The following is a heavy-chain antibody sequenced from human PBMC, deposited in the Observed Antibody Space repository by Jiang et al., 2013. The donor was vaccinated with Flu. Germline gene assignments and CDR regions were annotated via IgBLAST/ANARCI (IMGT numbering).Heavy chain of an antibody. Sequence: QSGSELKKPGASVKVSCKASGYSFTSYAMNWVRQAPGQGLEWMGWINTNTGNPTYAQGFTGRFVFSLDTSVSTAYLQISSLKAEDTAVYYCARIVATNLFYYYYGLDVWGQGTTVTVSS. D-gene: IGHD5-12*01. CDR2: INTNTGNP. CDR1: GYSFTSYA. J-gene: IGHJ6*02. V-gene: IGHV7-4-1*02. CDR3: ARIVATNLFYYYYGLDV.